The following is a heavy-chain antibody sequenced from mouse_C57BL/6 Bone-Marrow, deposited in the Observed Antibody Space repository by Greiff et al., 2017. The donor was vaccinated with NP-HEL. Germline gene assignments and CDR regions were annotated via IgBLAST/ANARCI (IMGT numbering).Heavy chain of an antibody. D-gene: IGHD2-9*01. CDR3: ARRAYYGYDGWYFDV. J-gene: IGHJ1*03. V-gene: IGHV1-69*01. CDR1: GYTFTSYW. CDR2: IDPSDSYT. Sequence: QVQLQQPGAELVMPGASVKLSCKASGYTFTSYWMHWVKQRPGQGLEWIGEIDPSDSYTNYNQQFKGKSTLTVDKSSSTAYMQLSSLTSEDSAVYYCARRAYYGYDGWYFDVWGTGTTVTVSS.